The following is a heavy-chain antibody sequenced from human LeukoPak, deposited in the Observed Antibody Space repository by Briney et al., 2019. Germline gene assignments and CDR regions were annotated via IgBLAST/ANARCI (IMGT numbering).Heavy chain of an antibody. V-gene: IGHV4-59*01. Sequence: PSETLSLTCTVSGGSISRYYWSWIRQPPREGLEWIGYIYYSGSTNYNPSLKSRVTISVDTSKNQFSLKLSSVTAADTAVYYCARDSDGYNSYFDYWGQGTLVTVSS. CDR3: ARDSDGYNSYFDY. D-gene: IGHD5-24*01. CDR2: IYYSGST. CDR1: GGSISRYY. J-gene: IGHJ4*02.